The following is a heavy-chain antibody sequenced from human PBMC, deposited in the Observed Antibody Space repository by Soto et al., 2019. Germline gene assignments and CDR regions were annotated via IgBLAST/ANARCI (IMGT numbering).Heavy chain of an antibody. Sequence: GGSLRLSCAASGFAFTRYSMNWVRQAPGKGLEWVSSISSTTNYIYYGDSMKGRFTISRDNAKNSLYLEMNSLRAEDTAVYYCARESEDLTSNFDYWGQGTLVTV. CDR1: GFAFTRYS. V-gene: IGHV3-21*06. CDR2: ISSTTNYI. J-gene: IGHJ4*02. CDR3: ARESEDLTSNFDY.